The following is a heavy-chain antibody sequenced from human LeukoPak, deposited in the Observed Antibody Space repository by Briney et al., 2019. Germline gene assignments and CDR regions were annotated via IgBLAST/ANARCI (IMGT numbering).Heavy chain of an antibody. V-gene: IGHV3-7*01. Sequence: PGGSLRLSCAASEFTFRNHWMSWARQAPGKGLEWVAYINLDGSEKSYVDSVKGRFTISRDNDKNSLYLQMNSPRAEDTAVYYCARGAGRGGSDYWGQGTLVTVSS. CDR2: INLDGSEK. CDR3: ARGAGRGGSDY. CDR1: EFTFRNHW. D-gene: IGHD3-16*01. J-gene: IGHJ4*02.